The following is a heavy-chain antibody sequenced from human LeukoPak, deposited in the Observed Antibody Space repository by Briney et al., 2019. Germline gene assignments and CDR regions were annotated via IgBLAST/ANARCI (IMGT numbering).Heavy chain of an antibody. CDR3: AKDPNGDYVGAFDT. V-gene: IGHV3-23*01. D-gene: IGHD4-17*01. CDR2: MGVSGDNV. CDR1: GFTFSAYG. Sequence: GGSLRLSCAASGFTFSAYGVTWVRQAPGKGLEWVSSMGVSGDNVHYADSVKGRFAISRDNSKNTLYLQMNSLRAEDTAVYYCAKDPNGDYVGAFDTWGQGTMVFVSS. J-gene: IGHJ3*02.